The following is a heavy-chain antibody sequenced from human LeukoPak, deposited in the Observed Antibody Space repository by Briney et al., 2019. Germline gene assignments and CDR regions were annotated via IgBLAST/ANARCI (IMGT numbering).Heavy chain of an antibody. D-gene: IGHD3-9*01. V-gene: IGHV3-64*04. CDR2: INGDGRTT. CDR1: GFIFSTYT. CDR3: AKDRGGLTGRESDY. J-gene: IGHJ4*02. Sequence: GGSLRLSCSASGFIFSTYTMYWVRQAPGKGLEFVSVINGDGRTTYYADSVKGRFTISRDNSKNTLYLQMNSLRAEDTAVYYCAKDRGGLTGRESDYWGQGTLVTVSS.